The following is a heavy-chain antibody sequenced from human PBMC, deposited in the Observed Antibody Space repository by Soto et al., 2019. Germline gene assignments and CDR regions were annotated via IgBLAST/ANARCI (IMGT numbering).Heavy chain of an antibody. J-gene: IGHJ6*02. CDR1: RYIFTNYG. CDR2: ITTYNGNT. Sequence: QVQLVQSGVEVREPGASVKVSCKAVRYIFTNYGVSWVRQAPGQGLEWMGWITTYNGNTEYAQKFQGRVTMTTDASTGTAYLELGSLRPDDPAIYYGARARTGYGMDVWGQGTTVTVSS. CDR3: ARARTGYGMDV. V-gene: IGHV1-18*01.